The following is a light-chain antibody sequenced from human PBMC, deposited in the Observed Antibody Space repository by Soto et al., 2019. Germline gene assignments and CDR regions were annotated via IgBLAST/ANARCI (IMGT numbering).Light chain of an antibody. V-gene: IGKV3-20*01. CDR1: QSVSRRD. Sequence: EIVLTQSPGTVSLSPGDRATLSCRASQSVSRRDLAWYQQKPGQAPRLLLYGASNRATGIPDRFSGSGSGTDFTLTISRLEPEDFAVFYCQHYGSSRWTLGQGTKVDIK. J-gene: IGKJ1*01. CDR2: GAS. CDR3: QHYGSSRWT.